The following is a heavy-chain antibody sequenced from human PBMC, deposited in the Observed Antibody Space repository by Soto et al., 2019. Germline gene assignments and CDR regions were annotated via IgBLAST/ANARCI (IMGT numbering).Heavy chain of an antibody. Sequence: QITLKESGPTLVKPTQTLTLTCTFSGFSLSTSGVGVGWIRQPPGKALEWLALIYWDDDKRYSPSLKSRLTITKXXSXNXXVLTMTNMDPVDTATYYCAHTLSVVVVPAATNFDYWGQGTLVTVSS. V-gene: IGHV2-5*02. J-gene: IGHJ4*02. CDR3: AHTLSVVVVPAATNFDY. D-gene: IGHD2-2*01. CDR1: GFSLSTSGVG. CDR2: IYWDDDK.